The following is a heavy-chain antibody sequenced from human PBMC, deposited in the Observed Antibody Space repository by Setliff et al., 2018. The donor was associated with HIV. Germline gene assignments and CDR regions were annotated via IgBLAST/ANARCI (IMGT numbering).Heavy chain of an antibody. CDR2: INPNSGGT. CDR1: GYTFTGYY. CDR3: ARGVVPAAIGDKNWFDP. D-gene: IGHD2-2*01. Sequence: ASVKVSCKASGYTFTGYYMHWVRQAPGQGLEWMGWINPNSGGTNYAQKFQGWVTMTRDTSISTAYMELSRLRSDDTAVYYCARGVVPAAIGDKNWFDPWGQGTLVTVSS. J-gene: IGHJ5*02. V-gene: IGHV1-2*04.